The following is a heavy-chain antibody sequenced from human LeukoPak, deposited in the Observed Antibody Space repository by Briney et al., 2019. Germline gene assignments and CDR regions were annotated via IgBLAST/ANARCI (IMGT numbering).Heavy chain of an antibody. J-gene: IGHJ4*02. D-gene: IGHD6-13*01. CDR3: ARVGSSWGLY. Sequence: QPGRSLRLSCAASGFTFSSYEMNWVRQAPGKGLEWVSYISSSGSTIYYADSVKGRFTISRDNAKNSLYLQMNSLRAEDTAVYYCARVGSSWGLYWGRGTLVTVSS. CDR1: GFTFSSYE. CDR2: ISSSGSTI. V-gene: IGHV3-48*03.